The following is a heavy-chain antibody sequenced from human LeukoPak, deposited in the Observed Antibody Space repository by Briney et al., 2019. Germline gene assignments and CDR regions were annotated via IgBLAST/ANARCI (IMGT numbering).Heavy chain of an antibody. V-gene: IGHV3-11*01. J-gene: IGHJ4*02. CDR2: ISGSGTAR. D-gene: IGHD2-15*01. CDR1: GFTFTDYY. Sequence: GGSLGLSCAASGFTFTDYYMSWIRQAPGKGLEWVSYISGSGTARHYADSVKGRFTISRDNAKNSLYLQMSSLRAEDTALYYCAKGSGGSCYSAADYWGQGTLVTVSS. CDR3: AKGSGGSCYSAADY.